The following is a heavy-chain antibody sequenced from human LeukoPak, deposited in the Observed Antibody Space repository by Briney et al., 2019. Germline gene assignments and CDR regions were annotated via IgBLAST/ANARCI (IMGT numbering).Heavy chain of an antibody. J-gene: IGHJ4*02. CDR3: AKDPYVTMVRGVNKSFFDY. D-gene: IGHD3-10*01. CDR2: ISYDGSNK. V-gene: IGHV3-30*18. CDR1: GFTFSSYG. Sequence: PGRSLRLSCAASGFTFSSYGMHCVRQAPGKGLEWVAVISYDGSNKYYADSVKGRFTISRDNSKNTLYLQMNSLRAEDTAVYYCAKDPYVTMVRGVNKSFFDYWGQGTLVTVSS.